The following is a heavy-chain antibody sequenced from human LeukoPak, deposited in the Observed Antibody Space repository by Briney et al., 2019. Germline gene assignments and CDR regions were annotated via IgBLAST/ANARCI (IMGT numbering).Heavy chain of an antibody. V-gene: IGHV4-38-2*02. CDR1: GYSISSGYY. D-gene: IGHD1-26*01. CDR3: AREGVGGSYYARLYYFDY. Sequence: KPSETLSLTCTVSGYSISSGYYWGWIRQPPGKGLEWIGSIYHSGSTYYNPSLKSRVTISVDTSKNQFSLKLSSVTAADTAVYYCAREGVGGSYYARLYYFDYWGQGTLVTVSS. CDR2: IYHSGST. J-gene: IGHJ4*02.